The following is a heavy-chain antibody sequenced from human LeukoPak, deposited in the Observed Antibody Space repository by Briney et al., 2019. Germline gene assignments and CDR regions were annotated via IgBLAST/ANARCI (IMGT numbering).Heavy chain of an antibody. CDR2: MNPNSGNT. V-gene: IGHV1-8*03. J-gene: IGHJ6*03. D-gene: IGHD3-3*01. Sequence: ASVKVSCKASGYTFTSYDINWVRQATGQGVEWMGWMNPNSGNTGYAQKFQGRVTITRNTSISTAYMELSSLRSEDTAVYYCARSSKARHYDFWSGYYLYYYMDVWGKGTTVTVSS. CDR3: ARSSKARHYDFWSGYYLYYYMDV. CDR1: GYTFTSYD.